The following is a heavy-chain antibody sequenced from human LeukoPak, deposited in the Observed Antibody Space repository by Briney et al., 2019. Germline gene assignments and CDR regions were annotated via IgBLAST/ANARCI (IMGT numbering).Heavy chain of an antibody. V-gene: IGHV3-30-3*01. D-gene: IGHD6-13*01. CDR1: GFTFSSYS. J-gene: IGHJ3*02. CDR3: ARELPYSSSWYGNDAFDI. Sequence: GGSLRLSCAASGFTFSSYSMHWVRQAPGKGLEWVAVISYDGSNKYYADSVKGRFTISRDNSKNTLYLQMNSLIAEDTAVYYCARELPYSSSWYGNDAFDIWGQGTMVTVSS. CDR2: ISYDGSNK.